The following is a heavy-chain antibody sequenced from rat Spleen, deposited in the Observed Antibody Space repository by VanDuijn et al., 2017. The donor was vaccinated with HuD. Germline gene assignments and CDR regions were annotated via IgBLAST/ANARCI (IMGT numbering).Heavy chain of an antibody. Sequence: QVQLQPSGAELAKPGSSVKISCKASGYTFTSYYISWIKQTTGQGLESIGFINTGSGGTYYNEKFKGKATLTVDKSSSTAFMQLSSLTPEDTAVYSCARWGGFRDWGQGTLVTVSS. D-gene: IGHD1-11*01. V-gene: IGHV1-57*01. CDR2: INTGSGGT. CDR1: GYTFTSYY. CDR3: ARWGGFRD. J-gene: IGHJ3*01.